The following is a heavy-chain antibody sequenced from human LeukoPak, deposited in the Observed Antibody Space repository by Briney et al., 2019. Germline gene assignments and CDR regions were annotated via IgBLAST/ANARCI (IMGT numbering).Heavy chain of an antibody. D-gene: IGHD3-3*01. CDR2: INPNSGGT. Sequence: VASVKVSCKASGYTFTGYYMHWVRQAPGQGLEWMGWINPNSGGTNYAQKFQGRVTMTRDTSISTAYMELSRLRSDDTAVYYCARGPDQFWSGYYNERSYYFDYWGQGTLVTVSS. CDR1: GYTFTGYY. V-gene: IGHV1-2*02. J-gene: IGHJ4*02. CDR3: ARGPDQFWSGYYNERSYYFDY.